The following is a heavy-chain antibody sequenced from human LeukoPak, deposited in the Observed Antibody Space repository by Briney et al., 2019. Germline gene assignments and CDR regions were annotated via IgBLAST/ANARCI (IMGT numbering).Heavy chain of an antibody. Sequence: GGSLRLSCAASGFTFSDYYMSWIRQAPGKGREWVSYISSSSSYTNYADSVKGRFTISRDNAKNSLYLQMNSLRAEDTAVYYCAMLAVDTAMAPGDFFDYWGQGTLVTVSS. CDR3: AMLAVDTAMAPGDFFDY. V-gene: IGHV3-11*03. CDR1: GFTFSDYY. D-gene: IGHD5-18*01. J-gene: IGHJ4*02. CDR2: ISSSSSYT.